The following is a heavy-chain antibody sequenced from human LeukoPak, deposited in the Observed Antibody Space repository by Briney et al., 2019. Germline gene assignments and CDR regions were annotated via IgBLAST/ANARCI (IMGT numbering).Heavy chain of an antibody. V-gene: IGHV1-69*02. CDR3: ASSLGSGRRFDAFDI. Sequence: GASVKVSCKASGGTFSSYTISWVRQAPGQGLEWMGRIIPILGIANYAQKFQGRVTITADKSTSTAYMELSSLRSEDTAVYYCASSLGSGRRFDAFDIWGQGTMVTVSS. CDR1: GGTFSSYT. CDR2: IIPILGIA. D-gene: IGHD3-10*01. J-gene: IGHJ3*02.